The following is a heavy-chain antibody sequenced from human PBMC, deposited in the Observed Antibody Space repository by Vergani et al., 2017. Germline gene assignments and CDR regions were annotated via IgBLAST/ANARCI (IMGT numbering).Heavy chain of an antibody. Sequence: QVQLVQSGAEVNKPGASLPLSCPPSLYTFTRFGIRWVRQAPGQALELLGWISAYNGNTNYAQKLQGRVTMTTDTSTRRAYMELRSLRSDDQAVYYCARCEADYCSGGSCQPYYGMDVWGQGTTVTVSS. CDR3: ARCEADYCSGGSCQPYYGMDV. CDR2: ISAYNGNT. J-gene: IGHJ6*02. D-gene: IGHD2-15*01. CDR1: LYTFTRFG. V-gene: IGHV1-18*01.